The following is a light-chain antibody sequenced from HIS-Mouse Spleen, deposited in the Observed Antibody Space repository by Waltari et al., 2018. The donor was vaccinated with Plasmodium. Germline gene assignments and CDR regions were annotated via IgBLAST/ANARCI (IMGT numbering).Light chain of an antibody. CDR1: SSHVRSPNL. J-gene: IGLJ2*01. V-gene: IGLV2-23*01. Sequence: QSALPPPPPVPWPPGQPLTLPGPGTSSHVRSPNLVHWYQQHPGKAPKLMIYEGRKRPSGVSNRFSGSKSGNAASLTISGLQAEDEADYYCCSYAGSSTVVFGGGTKLTVL. CDR2: EGR. CDR3: CSYAGSSTVV.